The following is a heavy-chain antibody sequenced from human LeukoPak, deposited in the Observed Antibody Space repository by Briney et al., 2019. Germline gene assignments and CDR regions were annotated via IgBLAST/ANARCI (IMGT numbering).Heavy chain of an antibody. D-gene: IGHD3-10*01. CDR2: IYYSGST. CDR3: ERVRGSGSYYNHFYFDC. CDR1: VGSISSYY. Sequence: SETLSLTCTVSVGSISSYYCGWIPQPPGKGLEWIGYIYYSGSTNYNPSLKSQLTISVDTPKNQFSLKLSAVTAGDTAVYYCERVRGSGSYYNHFYFDCWGQGTLVTVSS. V-gene: IGHV4-59*01. J-gene: IGHJ4*02.